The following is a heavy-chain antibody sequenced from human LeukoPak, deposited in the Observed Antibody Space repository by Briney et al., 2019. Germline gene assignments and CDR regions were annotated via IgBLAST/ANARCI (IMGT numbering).Heavy chain of an antibody. D-gene: IGHD3-22*01. J-gene: IGHJ4*02. CDR1: GYTFTGYY. V-gene: IGHV1-2*02. CDR3: ARGPIVVVTIFDY. Sequence: GASVKVSCKASGYTFTGYYMHWLRQAPGQGLEWMGWINPNSGGTNYAQKFQGRVTMTRATSISTAYMELSRLRSDDTAVYYCARGPIVVVTIFDYWGQGTLVTVSS. CDR2: INPNSGGT.